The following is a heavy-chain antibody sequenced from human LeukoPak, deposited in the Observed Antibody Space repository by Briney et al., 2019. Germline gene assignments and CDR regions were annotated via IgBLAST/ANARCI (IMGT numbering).Heavy chain of an antibody. CDR3: ARGWGHYDSSGLYFDY. CDR1: GFTVSSNY. V-gene: IGHV3-53*01. CDR2: IYSGGST. J-gene: IGHJ4*02. Sequence: GGSLRLSCAASGFTVSSNYMSWVRQAPGKGLEWVSVIYSGGSTYYADSVKGRFTISRDNSKNTLYPQMNSLRAEDTAVYYCARGWGHYDSSGLYFDYWGQGTLVTVSS. D-gene: IGHD3-22*01.